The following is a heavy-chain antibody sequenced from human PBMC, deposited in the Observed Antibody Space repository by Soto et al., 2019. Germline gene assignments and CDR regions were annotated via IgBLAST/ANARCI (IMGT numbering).Heavy chain of an antibody. J-gene: IGHJ4*02. D-gene: IGHD3-16*01. Sequence: GGSLRLSCGASGFTFSSYAMNWVRQAPGKGLEWVSASRGGGSSTYYADSVKGRFTISRDNSKNTLYLQMDSLRAEDTAVYYCARAQGGFDYWGQGTLVTVSS. CDR2: SRGGGSST. CDR1: GFTFSSYA. CDR3: ARAQGGFDY. V-gene: IGHV3-23*01.